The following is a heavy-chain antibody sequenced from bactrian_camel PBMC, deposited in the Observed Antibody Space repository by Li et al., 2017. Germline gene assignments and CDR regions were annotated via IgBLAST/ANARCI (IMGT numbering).Heavy chain of an antibody. CDR1: GYTRRSGC. D-gene: IGHD2*01. CDR2: IQDDGAR. J-gene: IGHJ7*01. Sequence: HVQLVESGGGSVQAGGSLSLSCATRGYTRRSGCLAWFRQVPGKQREMVAPIQDDGARHYDSTAEGRFTISQDSAKRILYLQMNALQPDDTAVYTCALGAGTGSTNDGTPWGMDYWGQGTQVTVS. V-gene: IGHV3S53*01.